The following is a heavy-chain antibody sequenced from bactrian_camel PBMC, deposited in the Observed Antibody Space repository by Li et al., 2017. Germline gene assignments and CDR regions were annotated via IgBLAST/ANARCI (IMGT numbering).Heavy chain of an antibody. Sequence: VQLVESGGGSVQVGGSLRLTCTASGDTVSMGWFRQGPGKKREGVAAIAHDGTTNYADSVKGRFAISQDNAKNTAYLQMNSLKPEDTATYYCAVRPGYKCYYPNPMQFKSWGQGTQVTVS. CDR1: GDTVSM. CDR2: IAHDGTT. V-gene: IGHV3S53*01. CDR3: AVRPGYKCYYPNPMQFKS. J-gene: IGHJ4*01. D-gene: IGHD2*01.